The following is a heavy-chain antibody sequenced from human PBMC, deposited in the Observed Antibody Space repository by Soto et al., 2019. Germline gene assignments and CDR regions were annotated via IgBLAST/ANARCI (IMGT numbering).Heavy chain of an antibody. J-gene: IGHJ4*02. CDR1: GGSISSYY. CDR3: ARGEQWLVGGGDYFDY. Sequence: SETLSLTCTVSGGSISSYYWSRIRQPPGKGLEWIGYIYYSGSTNYNPSLKSRVTISVDTSKNQFSLKLSSVTAADTAVYYCARGEQWLVGGGDYFDYWGQGTLVTVSS. CDR2: IYYSGST. D-gene: IGHD6-19*01. V-gene: IGHV4-59*01.